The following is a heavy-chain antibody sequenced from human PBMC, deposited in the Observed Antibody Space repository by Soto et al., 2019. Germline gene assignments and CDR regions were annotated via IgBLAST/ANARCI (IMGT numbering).Heavy chain of an antibody. D-gene: IGHD2-21*02. Sequence: GESLKISCKGSGYSFTSYWIGWVRQMPGKGLEWMGIVYPGDSDTRYSPSFQGQVTISADKSISTAYLQWSSLKASDTAMYYCARLSRYGGNSIYYYGMDFWGQGTTVTVSS. V-gene: IGHV5-51*01. CDR2: VYPGDSDT. J-gene: IGHJ6*02. CDR3: ARLSRYGGNSIYYYGMDF. CDR1: GYSFTSYW.